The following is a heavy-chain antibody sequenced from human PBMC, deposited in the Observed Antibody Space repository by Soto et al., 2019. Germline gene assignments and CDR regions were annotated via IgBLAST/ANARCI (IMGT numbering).Heavy chain of an antibody. V-gene: IGHV4-34*01. CDR3: ARAYDSYFDY. J-gene: IGHJ4*02. Sequence: SETLSLTCAVYGGSFSGYYWSWIRQPPGKGLEWIGEINHSGSTNYNPSLKSRVTXXXXXXXXXFSLKLSSVTAADTAVYYCARAYDSYFDYWGQGTLVTVSS. CDR1: GGSFSGYY. D-gene: IGHD3-3*01. CDR2: INHSGST.